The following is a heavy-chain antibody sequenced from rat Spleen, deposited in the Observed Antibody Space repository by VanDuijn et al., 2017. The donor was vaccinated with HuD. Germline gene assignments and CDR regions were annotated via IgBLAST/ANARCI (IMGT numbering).Heavy chain of an antibody. CDR1: GFSFKNYW. D-gene: IGHD1-12*01. CDR3: ARHWSYHYWYFDF. CDR2: ITNSGGST. J-gene: IGHJ1*01. Sequence: EVELVESGGGLVQPGRSLKISCVASGFSFKNYWMTWIRQAPGKGLEWVASITNSGGSTYYPDSVKGRFTISRDNAKSTLYLQMISLRSEDTATYYCARHWSYHYWYFDFWGPGTMVTVSS. V-gene: IGHV5-31*01.